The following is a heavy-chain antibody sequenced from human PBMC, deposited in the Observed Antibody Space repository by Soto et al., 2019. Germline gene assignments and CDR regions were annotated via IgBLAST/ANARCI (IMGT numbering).Heavy chain of an antibody. CDR2: ISSSGGTI. Sequence: PGGSLRLSCAASGFSFSDYEMNWVCQTPGKGLEWLSYISSSGGTIKYADSVKGRFTISRDNAKNSLYLQMHSLRADDTAVYYCARDAFEIYYKFGLDVWGQGTPVTVSS. CDR3: ARDAFEIYYKFGLDV. CDR1: GFSFSDYE. J-gene: IGHJ6*02. D-gene: IGHD3-10*01. V-gene: IGHV3-48*03.